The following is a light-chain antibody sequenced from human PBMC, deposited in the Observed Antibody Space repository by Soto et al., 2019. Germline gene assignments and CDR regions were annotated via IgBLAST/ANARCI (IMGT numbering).Light chain of an antibody. J-gene: IGKJ1*01. CDR1: QSISSW. CDR2: DAS. CDR3: QQYSIYWT. V-gene: IGKV1-5*01. Sequence: DIQMTQSPSTLSASIGDRVTISFLASQSISSWLAWYQQKPGEAPKLLIYDASRLESGVPSRFTGSGSGTEFTLIISSLQPDDSATYYCQQYSIYWTFGQGTKVDIK.